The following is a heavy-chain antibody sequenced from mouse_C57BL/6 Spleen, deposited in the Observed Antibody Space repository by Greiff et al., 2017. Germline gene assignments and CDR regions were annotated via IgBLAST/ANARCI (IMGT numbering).Heavy chain of an antibody. J-gene: IGHJ2*01. CDR3: ARFSFITTVVAPFDY. D-gene: IGHD1-1*01. Sequence: VQLQESGAELARPGASVKLSCKASGYTFTSYGISWVKQRTGQGLEWIGEIYPRSGNTYYNEKFKGKATLTADKSSSTGYMELRSLTSEDSAVYFCARFSFITTVVAPFDYWGQGTTLTVSS. V-gene: IGHV1-81*01. CDR1: GYTFTSYG. CDR2: IYPRSGNT.